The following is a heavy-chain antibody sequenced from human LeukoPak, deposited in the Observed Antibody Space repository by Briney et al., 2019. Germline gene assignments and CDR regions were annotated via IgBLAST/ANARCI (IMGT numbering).Heavy chain of an antibody. V-gene: IGHV4-34*01. D-gene: IGHD6-13*01. CDR1: GGSFSGYY. CDR3: ARGLGRAAAGHY. J-gene: IGHJ4*02. CDR2: INHSGST. Sequence: PSETLSLTCAVYGGSFSGYYWSWIRQPPGKGLEWIGEINHSGSTNYNPSLKSRVTISVDTSKNQFSLKLSSVTAADTAVYYCARGLGRAAAGHYWGQGTLVTVSS.